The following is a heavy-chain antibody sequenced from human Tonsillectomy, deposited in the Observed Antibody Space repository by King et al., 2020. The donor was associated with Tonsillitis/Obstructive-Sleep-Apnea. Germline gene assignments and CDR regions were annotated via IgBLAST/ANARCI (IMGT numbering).Heavy chain of an antibody. J-gene: IGHJ5*02. D-gene: IGHD3-3*01. CDR3: ARDLAYYGFWSGYYMGWFDP. Sequence: QLVQSGAEVKKPGSSVKVSCKASGGTFSSYAISWVRQAPGQGLEWMGGIIPIFGTANYAQKFQGRVTITADESTSTAYMELSSLRSEDTAVYYCARDLAYYGFWSGYYMGWFDPWGQGTLVTVSS. CDR2: IIPIFGTA. CDR1: GGTFSSYA. V-gene: IGHV1-69*12.